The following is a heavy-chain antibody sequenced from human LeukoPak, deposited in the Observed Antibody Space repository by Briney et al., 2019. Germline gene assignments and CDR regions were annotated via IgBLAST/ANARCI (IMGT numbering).Heavy chain of an antibody. J-gene: IGHJ4*02. Sequence: GGSLRLSCAASGFTFSSYAMHWVRQAPGKGLEWVAVISYDGSNKYYADSVKGRFTISRDNSKNTLYLQMNSLRAEDTAVYYCASPMTTVTTGEVYWGQGTLVTVSS. V-gene: IGHV3-30-3*01. D-gene: IGHD4-17*01. CDR3: ASPMTTVTTGEVY. CDR1: GFTFSSYA. CDR2: ISYDGSNK.